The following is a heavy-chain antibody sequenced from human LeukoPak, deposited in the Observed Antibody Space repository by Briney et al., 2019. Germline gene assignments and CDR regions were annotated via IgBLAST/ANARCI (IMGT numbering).Heavy chain of an antibody. V-gene: IGHV4-4*07. J-gene: IGHJ5*02. CDR3: ARGIVGAPRGLFVP. Sequence: SETLSLTCTVSGGSISSYYWSWIWQPARQGLDWIGRIYTSESINYNPSLKSRVTMSVDTSKNQFSLKLSSVTAADTAVYYCARGIVGAPRGLFVPWGQGTLVIVSS. CDR1: GGSISSYY. CDR2: IYTSESI. D-gene: IGHD1-26*01.